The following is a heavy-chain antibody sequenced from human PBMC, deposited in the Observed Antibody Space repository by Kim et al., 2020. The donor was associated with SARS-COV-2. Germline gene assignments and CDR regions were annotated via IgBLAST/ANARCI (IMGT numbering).Heavy chain of an antibody. CDR2: ISANGANS. CDR1: GFTFSNHL. J-gene: IGHJ1*01. D-gene: IGHD2-15*01. CDR3: VKGIEEDGMWYFPH. V-gene: IGHV3-64D*06. Sequence: GGSLRLSCSGTGFTFSNHLMHWVRQAPGKGLEYVSAISANGANSYYADSVRGRFSISRDNSENTLYLQMNTVRLEDTAVYYCVKGIEEDGMWYFPHWGQGTLVTVSS.